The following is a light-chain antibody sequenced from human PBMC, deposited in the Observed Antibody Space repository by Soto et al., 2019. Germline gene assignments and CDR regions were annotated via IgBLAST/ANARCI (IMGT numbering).Light chain of an antibody. J-gene: IGKJ1*01. V-gene: IGKV3-20*01. CDR3: HQYGSSPWT. CDR1: QSVSGSY. Sequence: EIVLTQSPGTLSLSPGERATLSCRASQSVSGSYLAWYQQKPGQAPRLLIYDASSRATGIPDRFSGSGSETDFTLTISRLEPEDFAVYSCHQYGSSPWTFGQGTKVEIK. CDR2: DAS.